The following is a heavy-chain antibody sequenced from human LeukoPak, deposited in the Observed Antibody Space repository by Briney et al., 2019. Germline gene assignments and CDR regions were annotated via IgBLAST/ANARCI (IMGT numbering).Heavy chain of an antibody. J-gene: IGHJ4*02. CDR1: GGTFSSYA. CDR2: IIPIFGTA. CDR3: ARAVCDYVWGSYRYYYFDY. V-gene: IGHV1-69*01. Sequence: SVKVSCKASGGTFSSYAISWVRQAPGQGLEWMGGIIPIFGTANYAQKFQGRVTITADESTSTAYMELSSLRSEDTAVYYCARAVCDYVWGSYRYYYFDYWGQGTLVTVSS. D-gene: IGHD3-16*02.